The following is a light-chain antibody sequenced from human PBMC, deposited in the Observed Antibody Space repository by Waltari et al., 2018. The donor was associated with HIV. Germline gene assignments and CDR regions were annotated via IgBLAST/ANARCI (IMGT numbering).Light chain of an antibody. Sequence: NFMLTQTHSVSESPGKTVTISCTRRSGGIASHYVQWYQQRPGSSPTTVIYEHNQRPSGVPDRFSGSIDSSSNSASLTISGLKTEDEADYYCQSYDSSNHVVFGGGTKVTVL. J-gene: IGLJ2*01. CDR1: SGGIASHY. V-gene: IGLV6-57*01. CDR2: EHN. CDR3: QSYDSSNHVV.